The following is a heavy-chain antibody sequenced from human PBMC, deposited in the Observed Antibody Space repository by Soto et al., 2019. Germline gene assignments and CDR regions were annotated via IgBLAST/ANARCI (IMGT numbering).Heavy chain of an antibody. J-gene: IGHJ4*02. CDR3: ARAPGVRFYFDS. CDR1: GGSISSGGYY. CDR2: IYYSGST. D-gene: IGHD4-17*01. V-gene: IGHV4-31*03. Sequence: PSETLSLTCTVSGGSISSGGYYWSWIRQHPGKGLEWIGFIYYSGSTYYNPSLKSRVTISLDTSKNQFSLMLSSVTAADTALYYCARAPGVRFYFDSWGQGTLVTVSS.